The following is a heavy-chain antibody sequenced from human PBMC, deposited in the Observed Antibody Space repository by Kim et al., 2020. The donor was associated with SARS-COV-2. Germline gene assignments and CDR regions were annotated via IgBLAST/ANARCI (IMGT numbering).Heavy chain of an antibody. D-gene: IGHD4-4*01. J-gene: IGHJ4*02. V-gene: IGHV3-23*01. Sequence: GGSLRVSCAASGFTFSSYAMSWVRQAPGKGLEWVSAISGSGGSTYYADSVKGRFTISRDNSKNTLYLQMNSLRAEDTAVYYCAKAWDGNYEADYWGQGTLVTVSS. CDR3: AKAWDGNYEADY. CDR2: ISGSGGST. CDR1: GFTFSSYA.